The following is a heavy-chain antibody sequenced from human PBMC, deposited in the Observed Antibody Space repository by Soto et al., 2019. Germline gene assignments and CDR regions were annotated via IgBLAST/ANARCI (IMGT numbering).Heavy chain of an antibody. Sequence: GGSLRLSCAASGFTVSSNYMNWVRQAPGKGLEWVSVIYSDDRTYYADSVKGRFTISSDNSKNTVYLQLNSLRAEDTAVYYCTRERFLEWLVGVRFWAFDNWGQGTMVTVSS. CDR2: IYSDDRT. J-gene: IGHJ3*02. V-gene: IGHV3-53*01. CDR3: TRERFLEWLVGVRFWAFDN. CDR1: GFTVSSNY. D-gene: IGHD3-3*01.